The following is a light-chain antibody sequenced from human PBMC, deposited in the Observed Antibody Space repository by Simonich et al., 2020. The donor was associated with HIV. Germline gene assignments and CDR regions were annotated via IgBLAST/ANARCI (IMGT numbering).Light chain of an antibody. CDR2: DVS. V-gene: IGLV2-14*01. J-gene: IGLJ3*02. Sequence: QSALTQPASVSGSPGQSITISCTGTSSDVGGYNYVSWYQQHPGKAPKFMIYDVSERPSGVSNRFSGSKSGSTASLTISGLQAEDEADYYCSSYSSSSTWVFGGGTKLTVL. CDR1: SSDVGGYNY. CDR3: SSYSSSSTWV.